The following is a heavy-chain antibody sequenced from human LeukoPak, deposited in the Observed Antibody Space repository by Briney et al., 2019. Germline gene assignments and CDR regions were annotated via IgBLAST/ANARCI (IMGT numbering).Heavy chain of an antibody. Sequence: GGSLRLSCAASGFTFSGSAMHWVRQASGKGLEWVGRIRSKTNIYATAYAASVRGRFTISRDDSKNTAYLQMNSLKNEDTAVYYCIEQEDYYYDSSGPREISDAFDIWGQGTMVTVSS. CDR3: IEQEDYYYDSSGPREISDAFDI. V-gene: IGHV3-73*01. CDR2: IRSKTNIYAT. J-gene: IGHJ3*02. D-gene: IGHD3-22*01. CDR1: GFTFSGSA.